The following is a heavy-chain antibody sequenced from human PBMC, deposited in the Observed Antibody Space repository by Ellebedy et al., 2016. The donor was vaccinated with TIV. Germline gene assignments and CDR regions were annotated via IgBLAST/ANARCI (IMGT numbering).Heavy chain of an antibody. CDR1: GFTFSSYA. D-gene: IGHD6-13*01. CDR3: AKDSGDSSWYVDY. V-gene: IGHV3-23*01. Sequence: GESLKISCAASGFTFSSYAMSWVRQAPGKGLEWVSAISGSGGSTYYADSVKGRFTISRDNSKNTLYLQMNSLRAEDTALYYCAKDSGDSSWYVDYWGQGTLVTVSS. J-gene: IGHJ4*02. CDR2: ISGSGGST.